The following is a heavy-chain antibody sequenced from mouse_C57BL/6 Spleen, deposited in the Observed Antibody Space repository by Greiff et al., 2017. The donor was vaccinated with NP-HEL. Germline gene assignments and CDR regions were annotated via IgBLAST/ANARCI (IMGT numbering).Heavy chain of an antibody. J-gene: IGHJ4*01. CDR2: IYPGDGDT. CDR3: ARRDSSGYNAMDY. Sequence: QVQLQQSGAELVKPGASVKISCKASGYAFSSYWMNWVKQRPGKGLEWIGQIYPGDGDTNYNGKFKGKATLTADKSSSTAYMQLSSLTSEDSAVYSCARRDSSGYNAMDYWGQGTSVTVSS. D-gene: IGHD3-2*02. CDR1: GYAFSSYW. V-gene: IGHV1-80*01.